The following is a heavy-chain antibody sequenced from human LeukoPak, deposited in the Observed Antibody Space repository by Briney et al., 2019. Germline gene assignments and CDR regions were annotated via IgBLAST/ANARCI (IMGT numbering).Heavy chain of an antibody. D-gene: IGHD3-22*01. Sequence: ASVKVSCKASGYTFTGYYMHWVRQAPGQGLEWMGWINPNSGGTNYAQKFQGRVTMTRDTSISTAYMELSRPRSDDTAVYYCAISCPARDSSGYYDPYYFDYWGQGTLVIVS. CDR2: INPNSGGT. CDR1: GYTFTGYY. J-gene: IGHJ4*02. CDR3: AISCPARDSSGYYDPYYFDY. V-gene: IGHV1-2*02.